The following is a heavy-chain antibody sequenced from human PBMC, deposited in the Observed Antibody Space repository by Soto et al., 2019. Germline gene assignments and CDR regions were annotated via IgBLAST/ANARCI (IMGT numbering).Heavy chain of an antibody. V-gene: IGHV1-2*02. CDR3: ARAHGWEQYYYYGMDV. J-gene: IGHJ6*02. CDR2: INPNSGGT. CDR1: GYTFTGYY. Sequence: ASVKVSCKASGYTFTGYYMHWVRQAPGQGLEWMGWINPNSGGTNYAQKFQGRVTMTRDTSISTAYMELSRLRSDDTAVYYCARAHGWEQYYYYGMDVWGQGTTVTVSS. D-gene: IGHD1-26*01.